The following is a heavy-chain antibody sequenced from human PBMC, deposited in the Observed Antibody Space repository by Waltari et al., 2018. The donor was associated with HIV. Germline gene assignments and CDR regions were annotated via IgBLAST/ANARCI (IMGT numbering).Heavy chain of an antibody. CDR3: AKDLAPYGSHGWSLDY. Sequence: EVQLVESGGGLVQPGRSLRLSCAASGFTFDDYAMHWVRQAPGKGLELVSGMSWNGGRIGYADSVKGRFTISRDNAKNSLYLQMNSLRAEDTALYYCAKDLAPYGSHGWSLDYWGQGTLVTVSS. CDR1: GFTFDDYA. J-gene: IGHJ4*02. D-gene: IGHD6-19*01. CDR2: MSWNGGRI. V-gene: IGHV3-9*01.